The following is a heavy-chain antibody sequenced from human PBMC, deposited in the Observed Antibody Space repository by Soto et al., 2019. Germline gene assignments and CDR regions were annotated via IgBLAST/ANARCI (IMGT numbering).Heavy chain of an antibody. CDR1: GGSISSYY. D-gene: IGHD2-2*01. CDR3: ARGTVTTDHWFGL. J-gene: IGHJ5*02. CDR2: IYYSGST. Sequence: SETLSLTCTVSGGSISSYYWSWIRQPPGKGLEWIGYIYYSGSTNYNPSLKSRVTISVDTSKNQFSLKLSSVTAADTAVYYCARGTVTTDHWFGLWGQGTLVTVSS. V-gene: IGHV4-59*01.